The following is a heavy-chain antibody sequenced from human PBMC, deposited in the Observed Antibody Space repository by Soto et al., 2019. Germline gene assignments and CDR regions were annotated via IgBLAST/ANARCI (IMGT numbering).Heavy chain of an antibody. J-gene: IGHJ1*01. CDR1: GFTFSGYA. Sequence: LRLSCAASGFTFSGYAMSWVRQAPGKGLEWVSGISGSGDSTYYADSVKGRFTISRDNSKNTLYLQMNSLRAEDTAVYYCAKGVPGIAVAGTGYFQHWGQGTLVTVSS. CDR2: ISGSGDST. D-gene: IGHD6-19*01. CDR3: AKGVPGIAVAGTGYFQH. V-gene: IGHV3-23*01.